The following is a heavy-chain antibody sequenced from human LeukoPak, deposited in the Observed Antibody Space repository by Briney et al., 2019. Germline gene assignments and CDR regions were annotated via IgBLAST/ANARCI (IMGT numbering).Heavy chain of an antibody. CDR2: ISAYNGNT. CDR3: ARDGDYFYYYGMDV. CDR1: GYTFTSYG. V-gene: IGHV1-18*01. J-gene: IGHJ6*02. D-gene: IGHD4-17*01. Sequence: GASVKVSCKASGYTFTSYGISWVRQAPGQGLEWMGWISAYNGNTNYAQKLQGRVTMTTDTSTSTAYMELRSLTSDDTAVYYCARDGDYFYYYGMDVWGQGTTVTVSS.